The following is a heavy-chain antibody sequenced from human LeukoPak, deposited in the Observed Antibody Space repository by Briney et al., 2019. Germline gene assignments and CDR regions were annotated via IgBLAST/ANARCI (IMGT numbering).Heavy chain of an antibody. J-gene: IGHJ6*02. V-gene: IGHV4-34*01. Sequence: PSETLSLTCAVNGGSFSGYFWSWIRQPPGKGLEWIGEINHSGSTYYNASLKSRITISVDTSKRQFSLRMSSVTAADTAVYFCAGYYSSIYGMDVWGQGTSVTVSS. CDR1: GGSFSGYF. CDR2: INHSGST. D-gene: IGHD3-3*01. CDR3: AGYYSSIYGMDV.